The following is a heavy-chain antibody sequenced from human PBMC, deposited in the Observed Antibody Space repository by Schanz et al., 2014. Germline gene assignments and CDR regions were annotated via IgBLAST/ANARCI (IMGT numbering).Heavy chain of an antibody. CDR3: AKYGGELGVSFES. CDR2: IDADGNST. V-gene: IGHV3-74*01. J-gene: IGHJ4*02. Sequence: EVQLVESGGGFVQPGGSLRLSCAASGFTFSNYWIHWVRQAPGKGLVWVSRIDADGNSTSYADSVKGRFTISRDNAKNTLYLQLNSLRPEDTAVYYCAKYGGELGVSFESWGQGTLVTVSS. CDR1: GFTFSNYW. D-gene: IGHD7-27*01.